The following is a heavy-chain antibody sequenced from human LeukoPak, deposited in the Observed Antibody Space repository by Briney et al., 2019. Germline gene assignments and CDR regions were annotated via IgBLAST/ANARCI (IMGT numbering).Heavy chain of an antibody. J-gene: IGHJ3*02. Sequence: PGGSLRLSCTVSGFTVSSNSMSWVRQAPGKGLEWVSSIIASGGTTYYADSVKGRFTISRDNSKNTLYLQMNSLRAEDTAVYYCASCIAVVTPPGAFDIWGQGTMVTVSS. CDR3: ASCIAVVTPPGAFDI. D-gene: IGHD6-19*01. V-gene: IGHV3-53*05. CDR1: GFTVSSNS. CDR2: IASGGTT.